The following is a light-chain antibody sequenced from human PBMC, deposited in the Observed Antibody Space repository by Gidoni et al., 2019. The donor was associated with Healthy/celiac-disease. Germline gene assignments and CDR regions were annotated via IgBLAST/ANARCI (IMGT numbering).Light chain of an antibody. CDR3: QHRSNWPLT. Sequence: EIVLTQSPATLSLSPGERATLSCRASQSVSSYLAWYQQTPGQAPRLLIYDASNRATGIPARFSVSGSGTDFTLTISSLEPEDFAVYYCQHRSNWPLTFGGGTKVESK. CDR2: DAS. J-gene: IGKJ4*01. V-gene: IGKV3-11*01. CDR1: QSVSSY.